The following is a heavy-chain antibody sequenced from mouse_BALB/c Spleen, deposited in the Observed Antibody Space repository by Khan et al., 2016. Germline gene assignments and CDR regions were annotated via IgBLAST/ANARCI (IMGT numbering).Heavy chain of an antibody. CDR3: ARSPYDYDVGFAY. CDR1: GFNIKDTY. V-gene: IGHV14-3*02. Sequence: VQLQQSGAELVKPGASVKLSSTASGFNIKDTYMHWVKQRPEQGLEWIGRIDPANGNTKYDPKFQGKATITADTSSNTAYLQLSSLTSEDTAVYYCARSPYDYDVGFAYWGQGTLVTVSA. J-gene: IGHJ3*01. CDR2: IDPANGNT. D-gene: IGHD2-4*01.